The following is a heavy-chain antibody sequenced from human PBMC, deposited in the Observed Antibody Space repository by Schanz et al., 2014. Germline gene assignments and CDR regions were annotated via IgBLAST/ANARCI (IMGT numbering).Heavy chain of an antibody. Sequence: QVQLVQSGAEVKKPGASVKVSCKASGYSFTGYYMNWVRQAPGQGLEWMGWINPSSGGTNYAQKFQGRVTMTRDTSISTAYMELSSLRSEDTAVYYCATDHIAAAGSQYFYYYGMGVWGQGTTVTVSS. V-gene: IGHV1-2*02. CDR3: ATDHIAAAGSQYFYYYGMGV. J-gene: IGHJ6*02. CDR2: INPSSGGT. D-gene: IGHD6-13*01. CDR1: GYSFTGYY.